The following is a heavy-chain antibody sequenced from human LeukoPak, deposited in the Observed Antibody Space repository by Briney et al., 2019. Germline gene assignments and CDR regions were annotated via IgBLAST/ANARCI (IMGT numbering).Heavy chain of an antibody. Sequence: GGSLRLSCAASGFTFSSYGMHWVRQAPGKGLEWVAFIRYDGNNKYYADSVKGRFTISRDNSKNTLYLQMNSLRAEDTAVYYCAKTPTVGAAWGQGTLVTVSS. CDR3: AKTPTVGAA. J-gene: IGHJ4*02. D-gene: IGHD6-13*01. CDR2: IRYDGNNK. CDR1: GFTFSSYG. V-gene: IGHV3-30*02.